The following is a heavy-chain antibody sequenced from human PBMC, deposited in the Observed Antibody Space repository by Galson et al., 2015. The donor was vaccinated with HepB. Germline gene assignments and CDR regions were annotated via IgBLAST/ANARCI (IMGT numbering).Heavy chain of an antibody. V-gene: IGHV1-46*01. CDR3: ARVRGTVRGVLYYYGMDV. CDR2: INPSGGST. D-gene: IGHD3-10*01. Sequence: SVKVSCKASGYTFTSYYMHWVRQAPGQGLEWMGIINPSGGSTSYAQKFQGRVTMTRDTSTSTVYMELSSLRSEDTAVYYCARVRGTVRGVLYYYGMDVWGQGTTVTVSS. CDR1: GYTFTSYY. J-gene: IGHJ6*02.